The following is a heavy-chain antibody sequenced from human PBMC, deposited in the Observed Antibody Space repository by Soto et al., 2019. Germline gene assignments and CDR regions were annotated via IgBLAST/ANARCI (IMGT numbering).Heavy chain of an antibody. CDR3: ARGGVGRWYDSSGYQFDY. J-gene: IGHJ4*02. CDR2: INPSGGST. Sequence: QVQLVQSGAEVKKPGASVKVSCKASGYTFTSYYMHWVRQAPGQGLEWMGIINPSGGSTSYAQKFQGRGTMTRETYTGAVYMELSSLRSEDTAVYYCARGGVGRWYDSSGYQFDYWGQGTLVTVSS. D-gene: IGHD3-22*01. CDR1: GYTFTSYY. V-gene: IGHV1-46*01.